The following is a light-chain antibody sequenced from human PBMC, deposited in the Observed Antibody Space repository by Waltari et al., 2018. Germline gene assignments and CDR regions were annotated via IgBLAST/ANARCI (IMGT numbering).Light chain of an antibody. V-gene: IGKV1-5*03. CDR2: KAS. J-gene: IGKJ4*01. CDR1: QSISSW. CDR3: QQYHSYSLT. Sequence: DIQMTQSPSTLSASVGDRVTITCRASQSISSWLAWYQQKPGKAPKLLSYKASTLESGVPSRFSGSGSGTEFTLTISSLQPDDFATYYCQQYHSYSLTFGGGTKVEIK.